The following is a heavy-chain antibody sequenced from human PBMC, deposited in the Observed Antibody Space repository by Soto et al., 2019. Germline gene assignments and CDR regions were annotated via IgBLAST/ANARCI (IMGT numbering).Heavy chain of an antibody. CDR3: AKDEYSSGPHPIDY. CDR2: ISYDGSNK. V-gene: IGHV3-30*18. D-gene: IGHD6-19*01. J-gene: IGHJ4*02. CDR1: GFTFSSYG. Sequence: QVQLVESGGGVVQPGRSLRLSCAASGFTFSSYGVHWVRQAPGKGLEWVAVISYDGSNKYYADSVKGRFTISRDNSKNTLYLQMNSLRAEDTAVYYCAKDEYSSGPHPIDYWGQGTLVTVSS.